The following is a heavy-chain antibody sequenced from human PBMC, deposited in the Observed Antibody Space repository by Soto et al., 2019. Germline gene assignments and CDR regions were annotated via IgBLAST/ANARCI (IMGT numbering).Heavy chain of an antibody. CDR2: IYNSGST. CDR3: ARVSLGYCSGGSCYPTQNWFDP. J-gene: IGHJ5*02. V-gene: IGHV4-59*01. D-gene: IGHD2-15*01. CDR1: GGSISSYY. Sequence: SETLSLTCTVSGGSISSYYWSWIRQPPGKGLEWIGYIYNSGSTNYNPSLKRRVTISVDTSKNQFSLKLSSVTAADTAVYYCARVSLGYCSGGSCYPTQNWFDPWGQGTLVTVSS.